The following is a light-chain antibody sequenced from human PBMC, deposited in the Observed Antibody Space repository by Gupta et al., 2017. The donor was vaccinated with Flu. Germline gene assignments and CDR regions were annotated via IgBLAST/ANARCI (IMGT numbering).Light chain of an antibody. CDR2: WAS. J-gene: IGKJ1*01. CDR3: QQYYSPPWT. Sequence: DIVMTQSPDSLAVSLGDWATISCRSSQSNLIRSNNRNSLAWYQQKPGQPPKLLIYWASTRESGVPDRFSGSGSGPDFTLTISSLQAEDVAVYFCQQYYSPPWTFGQGTKVEIK. CDR1: QSNLIRSNNRNS. V-gene: IGKV4-1*01.